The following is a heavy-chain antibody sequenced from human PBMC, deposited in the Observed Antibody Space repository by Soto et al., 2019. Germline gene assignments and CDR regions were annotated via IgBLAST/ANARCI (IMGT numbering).Heavy chain of an antibody. D-gene: IGHD2-2*02. CDR3: ARDSRHCSSTSCYTGGDY. J-gene: IGHJ4*02. CDR2: ISGSGSTI. V-gene: IGHV3-48*03. CDR1: GFTFSGYE. Sequence: EVQLVESGGGLVRPGGSLRLSCAASGFTFSGYEMNWVRQAPGKGLEWVSYISGSGSTIYYADSVKGRFTISRDNAKDSLYLQMNSLRAEDTAVYYCARDSRHCSSTSCYTGGDYWGQGTLVTVSS.